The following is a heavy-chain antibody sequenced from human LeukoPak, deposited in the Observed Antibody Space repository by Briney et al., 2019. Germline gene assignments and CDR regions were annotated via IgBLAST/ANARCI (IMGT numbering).Heavy chain of an antibody. CDR1: GFTFSSYS. CDR2: ISSSSSYI. J-gene: IGHJ3*02. Sequence: SGGSLRLSCAVSGFTFSSYSMNWVRQAPGKGLEWVSSISSSSSYIYYADSVKGRFTISRDNAKNSLYLQMNSLRAEDTAVYYCARAYDSSGYYYGVSDAFEIWGQGTMVTVSS. CDR3: ARAYDSSGYYYGVSDAFEI. D-gene: IGHD3-22*01. V-gene: IGHV3-21*01.